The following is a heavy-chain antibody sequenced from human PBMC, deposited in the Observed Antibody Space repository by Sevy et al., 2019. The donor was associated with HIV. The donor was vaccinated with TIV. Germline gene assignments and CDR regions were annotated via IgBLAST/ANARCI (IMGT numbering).Heavy chain of an antibody. CDR3: ARALFPGGYDSSGDAFDI. Sequence: SETLSLTCTVSGGSISSYYWSWIRQPPGKGLEWIGYIYYSGSTNYNPSLKSRVTISVDTSKNQFSLKLSSVTAADTAVYYCARALFPGGYDSSGDAFDIWGQGTLVTVSS. CDR1: GGSISSYY. D-gene: IGHD3-22*01. CDR2: IYYSGST. V-gene: IGHV4-59*01. J-gene: IGHJ3*02.